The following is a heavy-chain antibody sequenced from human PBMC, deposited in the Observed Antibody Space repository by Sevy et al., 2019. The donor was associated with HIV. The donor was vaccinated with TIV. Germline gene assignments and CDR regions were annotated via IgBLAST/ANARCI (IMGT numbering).Heavy chain of an antibody. Sequence: SETLSLTCTVSGGSVSGVPYYWSWIRQHPGKGPEWIAYISHSGSAVYNPSLKSRVNMSVVTSKNQFSFKMRSVTPADTAVYYCAGGVLEYLFTDYDRHYGMVVWGQGTTVTVSS. D-gene: IGHD3-16*01. J-gene: IGHJ6*02. V-gene: IGHV4-31*03. CDR3: AGGVLEYLFTDYDRHYGMVV. CDR2: ISHSGSA. CDR1: GGSVSGVPYY.